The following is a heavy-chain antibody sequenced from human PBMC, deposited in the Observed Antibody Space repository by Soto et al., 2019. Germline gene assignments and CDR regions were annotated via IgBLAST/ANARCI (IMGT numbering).Heavy chain of an antibody. V-gene: IGHV1-69*01. CDR1: GGTFSSYA. J-gene: IGHJ6*02. D-gene: IGHD3-3*01. CDR2: IIPIFGTA. CDR3: ARGLAGRFLEWLSPYYYGMDV. Sequence: QVQLVQSGAEVKKPGSSVKVSCKASGGTFSSYAISWVRQAPGQGLEWMGGIIPIFGTANYAQKFQGRVTITADESTSTAYMELSSLTSEDTAVYYCARGLAGRFLEWLSPYYYGMDVWGQGTTVTVSS.